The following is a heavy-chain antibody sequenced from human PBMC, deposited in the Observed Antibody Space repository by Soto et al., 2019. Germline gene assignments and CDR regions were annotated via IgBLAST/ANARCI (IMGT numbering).Heavy chain of an antibody. Sequence: GGSLRLSCAASGFTFSSYAMSWVRQAPGKGLEWVSAISGSGGSTYYADSVKGRFTISRDNSKNTLYLQMNSLRAEDTAVYYCAKVYYSSSWYYYGMDVWGQGTTVTVSS. CDR2: ISGSGGST. CDR3: AKVYYSSSWYYYGMDV. V-gene: IGHV3-23*01. J-gene: IGHJ6*02. D-gene: IGHD6-13*01. CDR1: GFTFSSYA.